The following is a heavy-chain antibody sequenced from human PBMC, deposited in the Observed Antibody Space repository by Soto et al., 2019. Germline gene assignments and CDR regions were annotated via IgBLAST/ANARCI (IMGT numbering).Heavy chain of an antibody. CDR2: ISAYNGNT. D-gene: IGHD3-22*01. J-gene: IGHJ6*02. CDR3: ASTTYYYDSSGYYYDPYYYGMDV. CDR1: GYTFTSYG. Sequence: QVQLVQSGAEVKKPGASVKVSCKASGYTFTSYGISWVRQAPGQGLEWMGWISAYNGNTNYAQKLQDRVTMTTDTSTSTAYMELRSLRSDDTAVYYCASTTYYYDSSGYYYDPYYYGMDVWGQGTTVTVSS. V-gene: IGHV1-18*04.